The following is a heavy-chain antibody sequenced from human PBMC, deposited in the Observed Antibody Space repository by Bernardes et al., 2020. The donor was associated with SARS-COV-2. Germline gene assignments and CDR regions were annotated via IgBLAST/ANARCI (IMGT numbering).Heavy chain of an antibody. D-gene: IGHD1-26*01. CDR2: INTNSGGT. J-gene: IGHJ4*02. V-gene: IGHV1-2*02. CDR1: GYTFTDYY. CDR3: ARCNPTLGATDCLDY. Sequence: ASVEASWKASGYTFTDYYIHWVRQAPGQGFEWMGWINTNSGGTKSAQRFQGRVTMTRDTSISTAYMELIRVRSDDTAIYYCARCNPTLGATDCLDYWGQGTLVTVSS.